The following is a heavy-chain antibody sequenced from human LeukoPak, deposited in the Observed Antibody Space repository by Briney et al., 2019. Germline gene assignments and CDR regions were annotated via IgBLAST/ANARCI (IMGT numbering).Heavy chain of an antibody. CDR1: GFTFSSYG. CDR2: IWYDGSNK. Sequence: GGSLRLSCAASGFTFSSYGMHWVRQAPGKGLEWVAVIWYDGSNKYYADSVKGRFTTSRDNSKNTPYLQMNSLRAEDTAVYYCARDRYYYDSSGWFYFDYWGQGTLVTVSS. J-gene: IGHJ4*02. CDR3: ARDRYYYDSSGWFYFDY. D-gene: IGHD3-22*01. V-gene: IGHV3-33*01.